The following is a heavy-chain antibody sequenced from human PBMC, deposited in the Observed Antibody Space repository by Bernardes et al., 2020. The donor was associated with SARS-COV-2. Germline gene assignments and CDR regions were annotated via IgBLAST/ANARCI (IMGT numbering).Heavy chain of an antibody. J-gene: IGHJ3*02. D-gene: IGHD2-2*01. CDR2: IYPGDSDT. CDR1: GYSFTSYW. CDR3: ARPQSGPYCSSTSCYELGGAFDI. Sequence: GASLKISCKGSGYSFTSYWIGWVRPMPGKGLEWMGIIYPGDSDTRYSPSFQGQVTISADKSISTAYLQWSSLKASDTAMYYCARPQSGPYCSSTSCYELGGAFDIWGQGTMVTVSS. V-gene: IGHV5-51*01.